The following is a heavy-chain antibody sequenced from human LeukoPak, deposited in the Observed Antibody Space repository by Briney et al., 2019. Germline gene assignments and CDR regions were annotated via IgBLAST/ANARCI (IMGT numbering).Heavy chain of an antibody. D-gene: IGHD6-13*01. CDR3: ARHTEQQLPYFDY. J-gene: IGHJ4*02. V-gene: IGHV4-39*01. Sequence: SETLSLTCTVSGGSISSSSYYWGWIRQPPGKGLEWIGSIYYSGSTYYNPSLKSRVTISVDTSKNQFSLKLSSVTAADTAVYYCARHTEQQLPYFDYWGQGTLVTVSS. CDR1: GGSISSSSYY. CDR2: IYYSGST.